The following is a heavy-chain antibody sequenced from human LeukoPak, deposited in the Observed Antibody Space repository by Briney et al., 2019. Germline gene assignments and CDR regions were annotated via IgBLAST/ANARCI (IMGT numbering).Heavy chain of an antibody. J-gene: IGHJ4*02. Sequence: SETLSLTCTVSGGSISSYYWSWIRQPAGKGLEWIGRIYTSGSTNYNPSLKSRVTMSVDTSKNQFSLKLSSVTAADTAVYYCARLYCSSTSCLFDYWGQGTLVTVSS. CDR2: IYTSGST. D-gene: IGHD2-2*01. CDR3: ARLYCSSTSCLFDY. CDR1: GGSISSYY. V-gene: IGHV4-4*07.